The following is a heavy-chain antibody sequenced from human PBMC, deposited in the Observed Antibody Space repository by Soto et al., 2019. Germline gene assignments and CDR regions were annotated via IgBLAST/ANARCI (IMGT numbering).Heavy chain of an antibody. CDR1: GFTFSDYY. Sequence: GVSLRLSCAASGFTFSDYYMSWIRQAPGKGLEWVSYISSSSSYTNYADSVKGRFTISRDNAKNSLYLQMNSLRAEDTAVYYCARDLAAAGTRHNWFDPCGQGTLVTVSS. V-gene: IGHV3-11*06. J-gene: IGHJ5*02. D-gene: IGHD6-13*01. CDR3: ARDLAAAGTRHNWFDP. CDR2: ISSSSSYT.